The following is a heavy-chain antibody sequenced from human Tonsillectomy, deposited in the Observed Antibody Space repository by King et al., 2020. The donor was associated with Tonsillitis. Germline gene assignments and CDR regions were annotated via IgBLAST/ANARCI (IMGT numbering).Heavy chain of an antibody. Sequence: VQLVESGGGLVQPGGSLRLSCAASGFTFSSYAMSWVRQAPGKGLEWVSAISGSGGSTYYAASVKGRFTISRDNSKNTLYLQMNSRRAEDTAVYYCAKAGSMITFGGVIVTDAFDIWGQGTMVTVSS. CDR3: AKAGSMITFGGVIVTDAFDI. CDR2: ISGSGGST. CDR1: GFTFSSYA. V-gene: IGHV3-23*04. J-gene: IGHJ3*02. D-gene: IGHD3-16*02.